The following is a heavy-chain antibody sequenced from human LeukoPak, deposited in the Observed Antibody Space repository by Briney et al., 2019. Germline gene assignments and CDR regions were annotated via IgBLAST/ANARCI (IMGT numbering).Heavy chain of an antibody. CDR1: GYTFTGYY. CDR3: ARVDIAVGGFDP. CDR2: INPNSGGT. J-gene: IGHJ5*02. V-gene: IGHV1-2*02. D-gene: IGHD6-19*01. Sequence: ASVKVSCKASGYTFTGYYVHWVRQAPGQGLEWMGWINPNSGGTNYAQKFQGRATMTRDTSISTAYMELSRLRSDDTAVYYCARVDIAVGGFDPWGQGTLVTVSS.